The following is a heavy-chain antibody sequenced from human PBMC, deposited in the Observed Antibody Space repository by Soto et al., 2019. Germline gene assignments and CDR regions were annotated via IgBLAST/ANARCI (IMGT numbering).Heavy chain of an antibody. Sequence: SETLSLTXAVYGGSFSGYYWSWIRQPPGKGLEWIGEINHSGSTNYNPSLKSRVTISVDTSKNQFSLKLSSVTAADTAVYYCARGDIVVVPAARNNWFDPWGQGTLVTVS. CDR3: ARGDIVVVPAARNNWFDP. CDR1: GGSFSGYY. V-gene: IGHV4-34*01. D-gene: IGHD2-2*01. CDR2: INHSGST. J-gene: IGHJ5*02.